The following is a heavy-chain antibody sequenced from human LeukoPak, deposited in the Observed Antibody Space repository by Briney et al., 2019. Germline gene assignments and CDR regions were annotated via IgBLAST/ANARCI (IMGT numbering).Heavy chain of an antibody. Sequence: QPGGSLRLSCAASGFTFGSYEMNWVRQAPGKGLEGVSYISSSGSTIYYADSVKGRFTISRDNAKNSLYLQMNSLRAEDTAVYYCARDEYSYGFYYYGMDVWGQGTTVTVSS. CDR3: ARDEYSYGFYYYGMDV. CDR1: GFTFGSYE. V-gene: IGHV3-48*03. J-gene: IGHJ6*02. CDR2: ISSSGSTI. D-gene: IGHD5-18*01.